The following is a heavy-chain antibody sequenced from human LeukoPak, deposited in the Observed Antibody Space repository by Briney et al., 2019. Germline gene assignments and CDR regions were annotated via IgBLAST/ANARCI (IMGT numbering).Heavy chain of an antibody. CDR3: AKATGTLGN. Sequence: PGGSLRLSCAASGFTFNTYGMSWVRQAPGKGLEWVSSISGRGTNTYYADSVKGRFTISRDNSKDTLYLQMNSLTAEDTAIYYCAKATGTLGNWGQGTLVTVSS. V-gene: IGHV3-23*01. D-gene: IGHD1-1*01. CDR2: ISGRGTNT. CDR1: GFTFNTYG. J-gene: IGHJ4*02.